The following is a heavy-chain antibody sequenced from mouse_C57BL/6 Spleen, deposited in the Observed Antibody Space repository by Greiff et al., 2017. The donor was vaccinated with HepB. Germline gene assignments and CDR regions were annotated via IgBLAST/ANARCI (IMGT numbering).Heavy chain of an antibody. V-gene: IGHV3-6*01. CDR1: GYSITSGYY. Sequence: VQLKESGPGLVKPSQSLSLTCSVTGYSITSGYYWNWIRQFPGNKLEWMGYISYDGSNNYNPSLKNRISITRDTSKNQFFLKLNSVTTEDTATYYCARLPSWYFDVWGTGTTVTVSS. D-gene: IGHD2-12*01. J-gene: IGHJ1*03. CDR2: ISYDGSN. CDR3: ARLPSWYFDV.